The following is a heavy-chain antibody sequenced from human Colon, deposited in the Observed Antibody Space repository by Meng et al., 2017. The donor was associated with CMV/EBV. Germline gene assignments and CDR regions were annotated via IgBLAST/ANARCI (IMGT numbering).Heavy chain of an antibody. J-gene: IGHJ4*02. V-gene: IGHV1-69*04. CDR2: YIPIEDRA. D-gene: IGHD3-10*01. Sequence: SVKVSCKPSGGTFINYVIDWVRQAPGQGLEWMGRYIPIEDRAKSAQKFQDRLTITADKSASTAHLELSSLRSDDTAIYYCARGPRGFGEYYLDSWGPGMEVTVSS. CDR3: ARGPRGFGEYYLDS. CDR1: GGTFINYV.